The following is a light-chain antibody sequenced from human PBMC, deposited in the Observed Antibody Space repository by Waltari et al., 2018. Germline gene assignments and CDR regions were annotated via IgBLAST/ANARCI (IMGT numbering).Light chain of an antibody. Sequence: EVVLTQSPDTLSLSPGERATLSCRASQSLTKRYLAWYQQKPGRAPRILISGASSRAAGIPDRFSGSGSGTDFTLTISRLEPEDFAVYYCQQYGSSVLYTFGQGTKLEIK. V-gene: IGKV3-20*01. J-gene: IGKJ2*01. CDR3: QQYGSSVLYT. CDR2: GAS. CDR1: QSLTKRY.